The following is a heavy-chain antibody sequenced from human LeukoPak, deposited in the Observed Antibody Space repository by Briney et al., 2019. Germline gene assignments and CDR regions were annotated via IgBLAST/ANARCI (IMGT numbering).Heavy chain of an antibody. CDR3: AKSRSLEYSSSSDF. CDR1: GFIFSSNW. J-gene: IGHJ4*02. D-gene: IGHD6-6*01. CDR2: IQSDGSST. Sequence: PGGSLRLSCAASGFIFSSNWMHWVRQAPGKGPVWVSRIQSDGSSTNYADSVKGRFTISRDNSKNTLNLQMNRLRAEDSAVYYCAKSRSLEYSSSSDFWGQGTLVTVSS. V-gene: IGHV3-74*01.